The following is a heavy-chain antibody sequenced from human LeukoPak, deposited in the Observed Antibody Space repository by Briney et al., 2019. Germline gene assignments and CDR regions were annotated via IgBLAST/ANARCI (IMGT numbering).Heavy chain of an antibody. CDR1: GGTFSSYT. CDR3: ARVVLDHYYDSSGYLGTLDY. V-gene: IGHV1-18*01. Sequence: ASVKVSCKASGGTFSSYTISWVRQAPGQGLEWMGRINTYNGNTNYAQKFQSRVTMTTDTSTSTAYMELRSLRSDDTAVYYCARVVLDHYYDSSGYLGTLDYWGQGTLVTVSS. CDR2: INTYNGNT. D-gene: IGHD3-22*01. J-gene: IGHJ4*02.